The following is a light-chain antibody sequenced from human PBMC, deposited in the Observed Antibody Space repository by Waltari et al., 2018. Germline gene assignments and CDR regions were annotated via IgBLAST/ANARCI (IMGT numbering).Light chain of an antibody. CDR2: DVR. Sequence: QSALTQPRSVSGSPGQSVTISCTGTSSDVGGYKYVSWYQQHPGKAPKLMIFDVRKRPSCVPYRFSGSKSGSTASLTISGLQAEDEADYYCCSDAGSRWVFGGGTKLTVL. J-gene: IGLJ3*02. CDR1: SSDVGGYKY. V-gene: IGLV2-11*01. CDR3: CSDAGSRWV.